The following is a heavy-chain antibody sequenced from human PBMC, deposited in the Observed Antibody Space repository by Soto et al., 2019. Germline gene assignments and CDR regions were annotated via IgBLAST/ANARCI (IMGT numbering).Heavy chain of an antibody. D-gene: IGHD3-3*01. V-gene: IGHV1-69*13. CDR2: FIPVYRTL. CDR1: GGSFGNSA. Sequence: SVKVSCTASGGSFGNSAINWVRQTPGQGLEWLGGFIPVYRTLNYAQKFQGRVTITADESTGTAYMTLSSLASDDTAVYYCATGVIWIGYFTVDSWGQGTRVTVS. J-gene: IGHJ4*02. CDR3: ATGVIWIGYFTVDS.